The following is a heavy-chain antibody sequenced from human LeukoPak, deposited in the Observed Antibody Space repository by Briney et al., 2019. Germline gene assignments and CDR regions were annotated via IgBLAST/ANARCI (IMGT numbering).Heavy chain of an antibody. CDR2: ISGSGGST. V-gene: IGHV3-23*01. CDR3: AGSYKSGYYGVMDY. J-gene: IGHJ4*02. D-gene: IGHD3-22*01. CDR1: GFIFSSYG. Sequence: GGSLRLSCAASGFIFSSYGMSWVRQAPGKGLEWVSAISGSGGSTYYADSVKGRFTISRDNSKNTLYLQMNSLRAEDTAVYYCAGSYKSGYYGVMDYWGQGTLVTVSS.